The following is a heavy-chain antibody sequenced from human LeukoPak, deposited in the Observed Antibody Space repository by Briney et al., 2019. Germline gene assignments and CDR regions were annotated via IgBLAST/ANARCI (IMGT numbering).Heavy chain of an antibody. J-gene: IGHJ4*02. Sequence: NASETLSLTCTVSGGSISSYYWSWIRQPPGMGLEWSGYIYYSGSTNYNPALKSRVTIAVDPSKNQFSLKLSSVTAADTAVYYCARAYYGGPYFDYWGQGTLVTVSS. V-gene: IGHV4-59*01. D-gene: IGHD4-23*01. CDR1: GGSISSYY. CDR3: ARAYYGGPYFDY. CDR2: IYYSGST.